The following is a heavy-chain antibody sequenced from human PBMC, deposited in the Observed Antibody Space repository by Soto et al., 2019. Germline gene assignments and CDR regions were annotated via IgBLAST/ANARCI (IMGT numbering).Heavy chain of an antibody. J-gene: IGHJ6*02. V-gene: IGHV4-59*01. Sequence: QVPLQESGPGLVKPSETLSLTCTVSGGSISSYYWSWIRQPPGKGLEWIGYIYYSGSTNYNPSLKSRVTISVDTSKNQFSLKLSSVTAADTAVYYCARVVGAIHYYYYYGMDVWGQGTTVTVSS. D-gene: IGHD1-26*01. CDR3: ARVVGAIHYYYYYGMDV. CDR2: IYYSGST. CDR1: GGSISSYY.